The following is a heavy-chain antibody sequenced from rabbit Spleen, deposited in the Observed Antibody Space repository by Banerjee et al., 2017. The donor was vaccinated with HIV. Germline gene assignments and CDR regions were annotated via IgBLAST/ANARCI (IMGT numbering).Heavy chain of an antibody. CDR1: GFSFSSGYD. D-gene: IGHD1-1*01. Sequence: QSLEESGGGLVKPGASLTLTCKASGFSFSSGYDMSWVRQALGKGLEWIGCIDPIFGATYYASWAKGRFTISKTSSTTVTLQMTSLTAADTATYFCARAPDSGYWAVALDLWGQGTLVTVS. CDR2: IDPIFGAT. J-gene: IGHJ3*01. V-gene: IGHV1S40*01. CDR3: ARAPDSGYWAVALDL.